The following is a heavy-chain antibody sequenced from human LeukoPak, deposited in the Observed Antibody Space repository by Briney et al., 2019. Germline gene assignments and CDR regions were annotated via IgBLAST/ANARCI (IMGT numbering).Heavy chain of an antibody. Sequence: SETLSLTCTVSGGSISSSSYYWGWIRQPPGKGLEWIGSIYYSGSTYYNPSLKSRVTISVDTSKNQFSLKLSSVTAADTAVYYCARHGYRSGWYPLFDYWGQGTLVTVSS. CDR3: ARHGYRSGWYPLFDY. CDR2: IYYSGST. V-gene: IGHV4-39*01. J-gene: IGHJ4*02. D-gene: IGHD6-19*01. CDR1: GGSISSSSYY.